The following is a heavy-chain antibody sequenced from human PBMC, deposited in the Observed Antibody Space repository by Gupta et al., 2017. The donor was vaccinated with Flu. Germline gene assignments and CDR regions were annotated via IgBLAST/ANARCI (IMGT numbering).Heavy chain of an antibody. V-gene: IGHV3-23*01. CDR3: AKASGGSCVRPLDY. D-gene: IGHD2-2*01. Sequence: QAPGKGLEWVSGISGSGGSTYYADSVKGRFTISRDNSKNTLYLQMNSLRAEDTAVYYCAKASGGSCVRPLDYWGQGTLVTVSS. J-gene: IGHJ4*02. CDR2: ISGSGGST.